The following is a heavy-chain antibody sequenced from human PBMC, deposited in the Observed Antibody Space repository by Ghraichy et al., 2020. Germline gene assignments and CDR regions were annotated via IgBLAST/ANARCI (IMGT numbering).Heavy chain of an antibody. CDR2: IYHSGST. Sequence: SETLSLTCAVSGGSISSSNWWSWVRQPPGKGLEWIGEIYHSGSTNYNPSLKSRVTISVDKSKNQFSLKLSSVTAADTAVYYCAAVGSPRRTAQHDYWGQGTLVTVSS. D-gene: IGHD3-10*01. CDR3: AAVGSPRRTAQHDY. CDR1: GGSISSSNW. J-gene: IGHJ4*02. V-gene: IGHV4-4*02.